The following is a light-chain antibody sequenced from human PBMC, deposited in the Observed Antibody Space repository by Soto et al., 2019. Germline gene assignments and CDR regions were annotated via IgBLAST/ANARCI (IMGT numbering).Light chain of an antibody. CDR2: SNN. CDR3: AAWDDSLNGFYV. V-gene: IGLV1-44*01. J-gene: IGLJ1*01. CDR1: SSNIGSNT. Sequence: QSVLTQPPSASGTPGQRVTISCSGSSSNIGSNTVNWYQQLPGTAPKLLIYSNNQRPSGVPDRFSGSKSGTSASLAISGLQSEDEADNYSAAWDDSLNGFYVFGTGTKVPVL.